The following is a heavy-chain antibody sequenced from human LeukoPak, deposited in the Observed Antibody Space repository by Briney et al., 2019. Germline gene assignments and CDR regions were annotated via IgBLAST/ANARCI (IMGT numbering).Heavy chain of an antibody. CDR1: GYTFTSYY. J-gene: IGHJ6*02. CDR3: ARDRGRIAAALGGYGMDV. Sequence: GASVKVSCKASGYTFTSYYMHWVRQAPGQGLEWMGRIIPILGIANYAQKFQGRVTITADKSTSTAYMELSSLRSEDTAVYYCARDRGRIAAALGGYGMDVWGQGTTVTVSS. D-gene: IGHD6-13*01. CDR2: IIPILGIA. V-gene: IGHV1-69*04.